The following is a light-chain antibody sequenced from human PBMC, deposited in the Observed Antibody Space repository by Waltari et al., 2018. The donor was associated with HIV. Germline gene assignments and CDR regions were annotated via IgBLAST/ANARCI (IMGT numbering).Light chain of an antibody. Sequence: SYALTQSPSVSVSPGHAARITCSGHALPNTDAYRYQQKSGQAPVLVIYEDSKRPSGIPERFSGSSSGTMATLTISGAQVEDEADYYCYSTDSSGNHRGVFGTGTKVTVL. CDR3: YSTDSSGNHRGV. J-gene: IGLJ1*01. CDR2: EDS. V-gene: IGLV3-10*01. CDR1: ALPNTD.